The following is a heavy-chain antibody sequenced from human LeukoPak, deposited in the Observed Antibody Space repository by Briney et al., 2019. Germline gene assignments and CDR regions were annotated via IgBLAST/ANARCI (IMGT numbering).Heavy chain of an antibody. CDR3: ARRSSGWSHFDY. CDR1: GFTFSTYR. J-gene: IGHJ4*02. V-gene: IGHV3-7*04. CDR2: INQGGSEK. D-gene: IGHD6-19*01. Sequence: GGSLRLSCAASGFTFSTYRMSWVRQVPGKGLEWVANINQGGSEKYYVDSVKGRFTISRDNAKNSLYLQMNSLRVEDTAVYYCARRSSGWSHFDYWGQGTLVTVSS.